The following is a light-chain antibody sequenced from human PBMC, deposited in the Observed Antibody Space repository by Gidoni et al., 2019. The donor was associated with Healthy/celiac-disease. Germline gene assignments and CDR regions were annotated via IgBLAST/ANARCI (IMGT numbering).Light chain of an antibody. CDR2: DAS. CDR1: QDISNY. V-gene: IGKV1-33*01. Sequence: DIQMTQSPSSLSASVGDSVTITCQESQDISNYLNWYQQKPGKAPKLLIYDASNLETGVPSRFSRSGSGTDFTFTISSLQPEDIATYYCQQYDNLPALTFGGGTKVEIK. CDR3: QQYDNLPALT. J-gene: IGKJ4*01.